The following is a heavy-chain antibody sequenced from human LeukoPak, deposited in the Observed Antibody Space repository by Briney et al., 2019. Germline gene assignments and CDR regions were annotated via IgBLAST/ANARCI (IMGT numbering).Heavy chain of an antibody. V-gene: IGHV2-70*01. CDR2: IDWDDDK. Sequence: LPLTCTXSGFSLSTSGXCVSWIRPXPGXXXEWLALIDWDDDKYYSTSLKTRLTISKDTSKNKVGLTMTKMXXXDTATYYCARNLLGATTAXDXXGQ. CDR3: ARNLLGATTAXDX. CDR1: GFSLSTSGXC. D-gene: IGHD1-26*01. J-gene: IGHJ4*02.